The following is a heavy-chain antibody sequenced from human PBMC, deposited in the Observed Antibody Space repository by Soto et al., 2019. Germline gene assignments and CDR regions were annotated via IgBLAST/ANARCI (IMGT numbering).Heavy chain of an antibody. Sequence: SLRLSCAASGFTFSSYGMHWVRQAPGKGLEWVAVISYDGSNKYYADSVKGRFTISRDNSKNTLYLQMNSLRAEDTAVYYCAKDHSYYYGSGSYGYYYGMDVWGQGTTVTVSS. D-gene: IGHD3-10*01. V-gene: IGHV3-30*18. CDR1: GFTFSSYG. CDR3: AKDHSYYYGSGSYGYYYGMDV. CDR2: ISYDGSNK. J-gene: IGHJ6*02.